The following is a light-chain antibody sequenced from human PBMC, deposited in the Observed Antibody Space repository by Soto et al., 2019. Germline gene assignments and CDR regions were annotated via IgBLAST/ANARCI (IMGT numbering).Light chain of an antibody. J-gene: IGLJ1*01. CDR3: LSFTSYSSNYV. V-gene: IGLV2-14*01. CDR1: SSDVGGYNF. CDR2: EVS. Sequence: QSVLTEPSSLSGSPGQSITISCTGTSSDVGGYNFVSWYQQHPGKAPRLMIYEVSYRPSGVSSRFSGSKSGNTASLTISGLQPEDEADYYCLSFTSYSSNYVFRTGTKVTVL.